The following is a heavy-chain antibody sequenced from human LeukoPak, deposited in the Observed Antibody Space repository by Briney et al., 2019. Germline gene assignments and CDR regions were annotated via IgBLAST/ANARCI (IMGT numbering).Heavy chain of an antibody. CDR3: AKGALAGLFGALYWYFDL. D-gene: IGHD3-10*02. CDR1: GFTFSSYA. J-gene: IGHJ2*01. CDR2: ISGSGGST. V-gene: IGHV3-23*01. Sequence: GGSLRLSCAASGFTFSSYAMSWVRQAPGKGLEWVSAISGSGGSTYYADSVKGRFTISRDNSKNTLYLQMNSLRAEDTAVYYCAKGALAGLFGALYWYFDLWGRGTLVTVSS.